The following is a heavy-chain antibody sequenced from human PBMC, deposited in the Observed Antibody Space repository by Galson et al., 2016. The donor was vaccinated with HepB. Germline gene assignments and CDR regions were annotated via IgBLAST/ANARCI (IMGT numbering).Heavy chain of an antibody. J-gene: IGHJ1*01. V-gene: IGHV3-15*01. D-gene: IGHD3-22*01. CDR2: IKGKPDGGTT. CDR3: TTLQPDYYESSGYLSN. CDR1: GFTIPFSNVW. Sequence: SLRLSCAASGFTIPFSNVWMTWVRQAPGKGLEWVGRIKGKPDGGTTDYAAPVKGRFLISRHDSKNTLYLQMSSLKTEDTAMYYCTTLQPDYYESSGYLSNWGQGTLVTVSS.